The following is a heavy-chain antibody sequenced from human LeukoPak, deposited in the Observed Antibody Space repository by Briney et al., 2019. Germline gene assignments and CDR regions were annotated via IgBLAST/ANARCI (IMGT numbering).Heavy chain of an antibody. CDR3: ATIRGIRGSYYYFDY. CDR1: GYTLTELS. V-gene: IGHV1-24*01. Sequence: ASVKVSCKVSGYTLTELSMHWVRQAPGKGLEWMGGFDPEDGETIYAQKFQGRVTMTEDTSTDTAYMELSSLRSEDTAVYCRATIRGIRGSYYYFDYWGQGTLVTVSS. CDR2: FDPEDGET. J-gene: IGHJ4*02. D-gene: IGHD1-26*01.